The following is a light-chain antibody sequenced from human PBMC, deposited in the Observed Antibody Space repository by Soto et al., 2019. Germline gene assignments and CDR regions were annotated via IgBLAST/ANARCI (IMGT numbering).Light chain of an antibody. CDR1: SSNIGGNT. J-gene: IGLJ2*01. CDR3: SAWDDSLIGPV. Sequence: QSVLTQPPSASGTPGQRVIISCSGSSSNIGGNTVNWYQQLPGTAPKLLIFNDYHRPSGVPDRFSGSKTGNSASLAIDGLRSEDEGEYYCSAWDDSLIGPVFGGGTQLTVL. V-gene: IGLV1-44*01. CDR2: NDY.